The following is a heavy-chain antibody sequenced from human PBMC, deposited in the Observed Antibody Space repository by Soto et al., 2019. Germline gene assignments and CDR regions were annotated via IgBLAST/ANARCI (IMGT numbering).Heavy chain of an antibody. CDR2: SNSNSGNS. D-gene: IGHD3-10*01. V-gene: IGHV1-8*01. J-gene: IGHJ4*02. CDR3: VLLGVFDG. CDR1: GYTFTSYN. Sequence: ASVKVSCKASGYTFTSYNINWVRQAPGQGLEWVAGSNSNSGNSDHAQKFQGRLTVTRDTSISTAYMELSSLRSDDTAVYYCVLLGVFDGWGPGTLVIVS.